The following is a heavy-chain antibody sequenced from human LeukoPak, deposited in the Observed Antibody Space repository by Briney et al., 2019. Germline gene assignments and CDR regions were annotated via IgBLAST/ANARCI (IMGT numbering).Heavy chain of an antibody. CDR2: INPSGGST. D-gene: IGHD6-6*01. Sequence: ASVKVSCKASGYTFTRYYMHWVRQAPGQGLEWMGIINPSGGSTTYAQKFQGRVTMTRDPSTSTVYMELSSLRSEDTAVYYCAREGQQLVPPLDSWGQGTLVTVSS. CDR3: AREGQQLVPPLDS. J-gene: IGHJ4*02. CDR1: GYTFTRYY. V-gene: IGHV1-46*01.